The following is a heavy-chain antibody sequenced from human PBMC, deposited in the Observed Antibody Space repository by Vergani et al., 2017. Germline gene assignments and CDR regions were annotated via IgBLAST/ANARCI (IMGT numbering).Heavy chain of an antibody. Sequence: EVQLVESGGGLIQPGGSLRLSCAASGFTVSSNYMTWVRQPPGKGLEWVSIIYSGGATYYTDSVKGRFTISRDNSKNTLYLQMNSLRGEDTALYYCARGRQNGNDAFDIWGQGTMLTVSS. J-gene: IGHJ3*02. D-gene: IGHD1-1*01. CDR1: GFTVSSNY. V-gene: IGHV3-53*01. CDR2: IYSGGAT. CDR3: ARGRQNGNDAFDI.